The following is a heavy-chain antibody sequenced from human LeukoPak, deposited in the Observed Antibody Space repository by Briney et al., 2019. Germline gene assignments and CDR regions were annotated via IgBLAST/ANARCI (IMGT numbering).Heavy chain of an antibody. V-gene: IGHV4-34*01. Sequence: SETLSLTCTVSGGSISSYYWSWIRQPPGKGLEWIGEINHSGSTNYNPSLKSRVTISVDTSKNQFSLKLSSVTAADTAVYYCAREYQLLFGWFDPWGQGTLVTVSS. J-gene: IGHJ5*02. CDR3: AREYQLLFGWFDP. CDR2: INHSGST. CDR1: GGSISSYY. D-gene: IGHD2-2*01.